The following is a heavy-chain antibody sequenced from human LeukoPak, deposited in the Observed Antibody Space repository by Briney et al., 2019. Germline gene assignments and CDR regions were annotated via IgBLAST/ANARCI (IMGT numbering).Heavy chain of an antibody. V-gene: IGHV4-34*01. Sequence: SETLSLTCAVYGGSFSGYYWSWIRQPPGKGLEWIGEINHSGSTNYNPSLKSRVTVSVDTSKNQFSLKLSSVTAADTAVYYCARKGRAARPYDYWGQGTLVTVSS. D-gene: IGHD6-6*01. CDR2: INHSGST. J-gene: IGHJ4*02. CDR3: ARKGRAARPYDY. CDR1: GGSFSGYY.